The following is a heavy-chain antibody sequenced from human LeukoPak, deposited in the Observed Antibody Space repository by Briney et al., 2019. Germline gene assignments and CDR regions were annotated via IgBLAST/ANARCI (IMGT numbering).Heavy chain of an antibody. Sequence: QPGRSLRLSCAASGFTFSSYAMHWVRQAPGKGLEWVAVISYDGSNKYYADSVKGRFTISRDNSKNMLYLQMNSLRAEDTAVYYCARSTMVRGVIFDYWGQGTLVTVSS. CDR3: ARSTMVRGVIFDY. V-gene: IGHV3-30*04. D-gene: IGHD3-10*01. CDR1: GFTFSSYA. J-gene: IGHJ4*02. CDR2: ISYDGSNK.